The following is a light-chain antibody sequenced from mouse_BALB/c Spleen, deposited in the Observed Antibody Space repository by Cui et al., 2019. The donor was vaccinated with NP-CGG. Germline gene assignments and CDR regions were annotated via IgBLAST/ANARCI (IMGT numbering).Light chain of an antibody. V-gene: IGLV1*01. J-gene: IGLJ1*01. CDR1: TGAVTTSNY. Sequence: QALVTQESRLTTAPGETVTLTCRSSTGAVTTSNYANWVQEKPDHLFTGLIGGTNNRPPGVPARFSGSLIGDKAALTITGAQTEDEAIYFCALWYSNHWVFGGGTKLTVL. CDR2: GTN. CDR3: ALWYSNHWV.